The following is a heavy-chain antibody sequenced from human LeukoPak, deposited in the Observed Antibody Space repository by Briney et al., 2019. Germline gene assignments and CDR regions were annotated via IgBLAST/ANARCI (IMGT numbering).Heavy chain of an antibody. Sequence: GGSLRLSCAASGFTFSSYGMHWVRQAPGKGLEWVAVIWYDGSNKYYADSVKGRFTISRDNSKNTLYLQMNSLRAEDTAVYYCAKAVYSSSKTRGDFDYWGQGTLVTVSS. CDR3: AKAVYSSSKTRGDFDY. J-gene: IGHJ4*02. CDR1: GFTFSSYG. CDR2: IWYDGSNK. D-gene: IGHD6-13*01. V-gene: IGHV3-30*02.